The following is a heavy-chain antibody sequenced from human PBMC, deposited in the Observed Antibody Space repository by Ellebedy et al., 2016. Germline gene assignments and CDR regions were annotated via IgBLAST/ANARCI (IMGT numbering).Heavy chain of an antibody. CDR3: ATDNRDGVRTSEAYFHP. CDR2: SSDT. Sequence: ASVKVSXXAFGYTFINYDITWVRQAPGQGLEWMGGSSDTNYAQKFQGRVTMTTDTSTSTAYMELRSLGSDDTAVYYCATDNRDGVRTSEAYFHPWGQGTLVTVSS. CDR1: GYTFINYD. V-gene: IGHV1-18*01. J-gene: IGHJ1*01. D-gene: IGHD4/OR15-4a*01.